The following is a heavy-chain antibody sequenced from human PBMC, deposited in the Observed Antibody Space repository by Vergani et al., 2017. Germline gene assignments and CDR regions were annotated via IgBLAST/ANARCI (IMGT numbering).Heavy chain of an antibody. D-gene: IGHD1-26*01. CDR3: ARRAERWETLLRGDFDV. Sequence: QVQLQQWGPGLLKPSETLSLTCAVYVGSPSGYYWSWIRLAPGKGLEWIGEINHSGTINYNPTLKSPFNVSIDTSRDHFSLKLRSVSAADTAVYFCARRAERWETLLRGDFDVWGQGTFVTVSP. CDR2: INHSGTI. J-gene: IGHJ3*01. CDR1: VGSPSGYY. V-gene: IGHV4-34*01.